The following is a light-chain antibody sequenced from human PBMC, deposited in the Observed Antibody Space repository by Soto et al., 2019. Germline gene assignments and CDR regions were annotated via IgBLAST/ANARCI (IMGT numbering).Light chain of an antibody. Sequence: EIVLTQSPGTLSLSPGERATLSCRASQSVSSSSLAWYQQKPGQTPRLLIYGASSRATGIPDRFSGSGSGTAFPPTSSRLEPEDSALYYCQHYSRSPTFGQVPRLEIK. J-gene: IGKJ5*01. CDR3: QHYSRSPT. V-gene: IGKV3-20*01. CDR1: QSVSSSS. CDR2: GAS.